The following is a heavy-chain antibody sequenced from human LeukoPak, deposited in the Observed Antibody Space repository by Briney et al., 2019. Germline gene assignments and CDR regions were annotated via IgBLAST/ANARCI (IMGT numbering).Heavy chain of an antibody. V-gene: IGHV1-2*02. D-gene: IGHD4-17*01. CDR3: ARGDYAQGLTY. Sequence: ASVKVSCKASGYTFTGYYIHWVRQAPGQGLEWMGWINPNIGGGTNYAQKFQGRVTMTSDTSISTAYMELSSLKSDDTAVYYCARGDYAQGLTYGGQGTLVTVSS. J-gene: IGHJ4*02. CDR1: GYTFTGYY. CDR2: INPNIGGGT.